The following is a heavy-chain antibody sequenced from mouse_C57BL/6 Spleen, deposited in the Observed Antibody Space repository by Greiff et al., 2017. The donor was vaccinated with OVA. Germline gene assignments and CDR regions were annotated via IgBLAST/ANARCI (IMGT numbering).Heavy chain of an antibody. D-gene: IGHD2-4*01. CDR1: GFNIKNTY. Sequence: VQLQQSVAELVRPGASVKLSCTASGFNIKNTYMHWVKQRPEQGLEWIGWIDPANGNTKYAPTLQGKSTITADTSSNTAYLQLTSQTSYDTAIYYCARSEACEYDEGPFAYWGKGTLVTVSA. V-gene: IGHV14-3*01. CDR2: IDPANGNT. J-gene: IGHJ3*01. CDR3: ARSEACEYDEGPFAY.